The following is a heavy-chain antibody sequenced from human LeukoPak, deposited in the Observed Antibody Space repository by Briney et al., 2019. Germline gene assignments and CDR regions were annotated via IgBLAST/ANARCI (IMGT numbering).Heavy chain of an antibody. CDR2: VSGGGGST. V-gene: IGHV3-23*01. D-gene: IGHD5-18*01. Sequence: GGSLRLSCGTSGFTFASYAVSWVRQAPGKGLEWVSTVSGGGGSTWYADSVKGRFTISRDNSKNTLYLQMNSLRAEDTAVYYCAKGPGYSYGFYYYYMDVWGKGTTVTVSS. CDR1: GFTFASYA. CDR3: AKGPGYSYGFYYYYMDV. J-gene: IGHJ6*03.